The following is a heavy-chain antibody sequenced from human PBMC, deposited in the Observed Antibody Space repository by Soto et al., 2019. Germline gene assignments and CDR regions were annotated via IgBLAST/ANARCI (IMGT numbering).Heavy chain of an antibody. Sequence: SETLSLTCAVSGGSISSSNWWSWVRQPPGKGLEWIGEIYHSGSTNYNPSLKSRVTISVDKSKNQFSLKLSSVTAADTAVYYCARDLTASIAARPRIRWFDPWGQGTLVT. D-gene: IGHD6-6*01. CDR2: IYHSGST. CDR3: ARDLTASIAARPRIRWFDP. CDR1: GGSISSSNW. J-gene: IGHJ5*02. V-gene: IGHV4-4*02.